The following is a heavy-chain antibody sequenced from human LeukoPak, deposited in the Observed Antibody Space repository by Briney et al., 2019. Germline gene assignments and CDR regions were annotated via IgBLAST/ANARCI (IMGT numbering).Heavy chain of an antibody. Sequence: CLRLSSAASRVTFSSAWMGCVPQAPGKGLEWGGRIKSKTDGGTTDYAAPVRGRFTISTDYSKITSYLQMNNLKIGDTAVYYCTTYCGITIRPLFDLWGRGPLVSVSS. CDR3: TTYCGITIRPLFDL. D-gene: IGHD2-21*01. CDR1: RVTFSSAW. CDR2: IKSKTDGGTT. J-gene: IGHJ4*02. V-gene: IGHV3-15*01.